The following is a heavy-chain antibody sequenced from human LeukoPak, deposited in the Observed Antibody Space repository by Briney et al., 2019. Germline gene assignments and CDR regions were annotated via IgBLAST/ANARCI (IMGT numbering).Heavy chain of an antibody. Sequence: SETLSLTCTVSGGSISSYYRSWIRQPPGKGLEWIGYIYYSGTTNYNPSLKSRVTIPAETSKNQFSLKLSSVTAADTAVDYCARNSGRCLRPYYYYMDVGVKGTTVTV. D-gene: IGHD1-26*01. CDR1: GGSISSYY. J-gene: IGHJ6*03. CDR3: ARNSGRCLRPYYYYMDV. V-gene: IGHV4-59*01. CDR2: IYYSGTT.